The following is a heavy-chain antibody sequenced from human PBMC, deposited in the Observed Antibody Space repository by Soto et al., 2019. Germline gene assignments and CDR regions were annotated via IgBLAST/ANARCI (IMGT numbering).Heavy chain of an antibody. CDR1: VGSVSSGSYY. Sequence: SETLSLTCIVSVGSVSSGSYYWNWIRQPPGKGLEWIGSIYHSGSADYNPSLKSRVTISVDTSKNQFSLNLGSVTAADTAVYYCATVSLQLTTMDYWGQGALVTV. V-gene: IGHV4-61*01. D-gene: IGHD4-4*01. CDR2: IYHSGSA. J-gene: IGHJ4*02. CDR3: ATVSLQLTTMDY.